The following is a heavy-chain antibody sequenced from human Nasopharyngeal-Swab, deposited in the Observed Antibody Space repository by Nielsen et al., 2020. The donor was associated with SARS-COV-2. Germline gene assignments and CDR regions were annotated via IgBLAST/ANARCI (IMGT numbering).Heavy chain of an antibody. J-gene: IGHJ4*02. D-gene: IGHD3-10*01. CDR3: ARYGSGSNYKDPFDH. V-gene: IGHV3-30-3*01. CDR1: GSALNNFV. Sequence: GGSLTLSCAASGSALNNFVMQWIRQAPGKGLEWVAVVPSDGSKGQYADSVKGRFSISRDNAKNSLYLQMTGLRDEDTAVYYCARYGSGSNYKDPFDHWGQGTLVTVSS. CDR2: VPSDGSKG.